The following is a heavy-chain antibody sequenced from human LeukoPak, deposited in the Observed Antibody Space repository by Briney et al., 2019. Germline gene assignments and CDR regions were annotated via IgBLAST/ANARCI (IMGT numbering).Heavy chain of an antibody. D-gene: IGHD3-10*01. CDR2: MNPNSGNT. V-gene: IGHV1-8*01. CDR1: GYTFTSYD. Sequence: ASVKVSCKASGYTFTSYDINWVRQATGQGLEWMGWMNPNSGNTGYAQKFQGRVTMTRNTSISTAYMELSSLRSEDTAVYYCAVHYVLLWFGELPGDYWGQGTLVTVSS. J-gene: IGHJ4*02. CDR3: AVHYVLLWFGELPGDY.